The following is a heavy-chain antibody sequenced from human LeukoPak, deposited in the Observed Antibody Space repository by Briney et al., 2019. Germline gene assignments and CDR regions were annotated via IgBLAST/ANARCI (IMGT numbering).Heavy chain of an antibody. J-gene: IGHJ6*04. CDR2: ISSSSSYT. Sequence: LSLTCTASGGSISSYYWSWIRQPPGKGLEWVSYISSSSSYTNYADSVKGRFTISRDNAKNSLYLQMNSLRAEDTAVYYCARAEGYCSSTSCYVREYYYYGMDVWGKGTTVTVSS. CDR1: GGSISSYY. V-gene: IGHV3-11*06. D-gene: IGHD2-2*01. CDR3: ARAEGYCSSTSCYVREYYYYGMDV.